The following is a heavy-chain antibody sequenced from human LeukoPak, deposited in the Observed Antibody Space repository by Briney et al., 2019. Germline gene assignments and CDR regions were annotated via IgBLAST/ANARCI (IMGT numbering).Heavy chain of an antibody. J-gene: IGHJ6*02. D-gene: IGHD1-1*01. Sequence: GASVKVSCKASGYTFTGYYMHWVRQAPGQGLEWMGWINPNSGGTNYAQKFQGRVTMTRDTSISTAYMELSRLRSDDTAVYYCAGPQLEPNYYYYYGMDVWGQGTTVTVSS. CDR1: GYTFTGYY. V-gene: IGHV1-2*02. CDR3: AGPQLEPNYYYYYGMDV. CDR2: INPNSGGT.